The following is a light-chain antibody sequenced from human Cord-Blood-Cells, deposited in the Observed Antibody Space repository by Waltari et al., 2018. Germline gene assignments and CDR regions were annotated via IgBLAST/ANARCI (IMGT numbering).Light chain of an antibody. CDR1: KMGDKS. CDR3: QAWDSSSGF. V-gene: IGLV3-1*01. J-gene: IGLJ1*01. Sequence: SYELTQSPSASVSPGQTASIPCSGDKMGDKSAGWYQQKPGQSPVLVIYHDSKRPSGIPERFAGSNSGNTATLTISGTQAMDEADYYCQAWDSSSGFFGTGTKVTV. CDR2: HDS.